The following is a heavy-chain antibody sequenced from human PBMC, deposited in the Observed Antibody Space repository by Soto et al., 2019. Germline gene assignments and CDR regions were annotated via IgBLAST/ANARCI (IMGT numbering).Heavy chain of an antibody. CDR3: AAVAEYYYGSSGYHTGPPSGRY. Sequence: ASVKVSCKASGFTFTSSAVQWVRQARGQRLEWIGWIVVGSGNTNYAQKFQERVTITRDMSTSTAYMELSSLRSEDTAVYYCAAVAEYYYGSSGYHTGPPSGRYWGQGTLVTVSS. V-gene: IGHV1-58*01. CDR2: IVVGSGNT. J-gene: IGHJ4*02. CDR1: GFTFTSSA. D-gene: IGHD3-22*01.